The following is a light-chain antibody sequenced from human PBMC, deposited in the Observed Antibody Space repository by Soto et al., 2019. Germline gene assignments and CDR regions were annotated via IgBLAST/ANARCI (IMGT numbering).Light chain of an antibody. CDR2: LNSDGSH. V-gene: IGLV4-69*01. Sequence: QPVLTQSPSASASLGASVKLTCTLSSGHSSYAIAWHQQQPEKGPRYLMKLNSDGSHSKGDVIPDRFSGSSSGAERYLTSSSLQSEDEADYYCQTWGTGALWVFGGGTKLTVL. CDR3: QTWGTGALWV. J-gene: IGLJ3*02. CDR1: SGHSSYA.